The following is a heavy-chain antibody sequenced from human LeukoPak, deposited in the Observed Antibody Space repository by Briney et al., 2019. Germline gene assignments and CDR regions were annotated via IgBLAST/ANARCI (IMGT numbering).Heavy chain of an antibody. J-gene: IGHJ5*02. Sequence: GESLRISCKCSGFDFTAYGIAWVRQMPGKGLEWMGNIYPGGSNGRYSPSFQGQVTMSADKSITTVYLQWSSMKASDTAMYYCARHFHSAWFGLWGQGSLVTVSS. CDR2: IYPGGSNG. V-gene: IGHV5-51*01. CDR1: GFDFTAYG. D-gene: IGHD5-18*01. CDR3: ARHFHSAWFGL.